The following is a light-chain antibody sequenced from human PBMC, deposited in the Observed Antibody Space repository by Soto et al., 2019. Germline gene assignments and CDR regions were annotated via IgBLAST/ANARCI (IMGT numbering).Light chain of an antibody. CDR3: QQYGSSPFT. Sequence: EIVLTQSPGTLALSPGERATLSCTASQSVSSTYLAWYQQKPGQAPRLLIYGASSRATGIPDRFSGSGSGTDFTLTISRLAPEDFAVYYCQQYGSSPFTFGQGTKVQIK. CDR1: QSVSSTY. V-gene: IGKV3-20*01. J-gene: IGKJ2*01. CDR2: GAS.